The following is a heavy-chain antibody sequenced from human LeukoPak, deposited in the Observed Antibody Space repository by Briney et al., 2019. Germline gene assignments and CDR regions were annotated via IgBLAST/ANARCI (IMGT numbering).Heavy chain of an antibody. V-gene: IGHV3-15*01. CDR1: GFTFRNAW. CDR3: ATVKGDSDIFDM. J-gene: IGHJ3*02. Sequence: GGSLRLSCAASGFTFRNAWMTWVRDAPGKGLEWGGRIRSKSEGGTTDYTAPVKGRFTISRDDSKNTRDLQMNNLKAEDTAVYYCATVKGDSDIFDMWGQGTMVTVSS. D-gene: IGHD3-22*01. CDR2: IRSKSEGGTT.